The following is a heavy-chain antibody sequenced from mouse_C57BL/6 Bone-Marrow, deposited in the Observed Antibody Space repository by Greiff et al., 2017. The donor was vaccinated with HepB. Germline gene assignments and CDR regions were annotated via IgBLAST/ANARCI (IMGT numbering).Heavy chain of an antibody. CDR2: ISYDGSN. V-gene: IGHV3-6*01. CDR1: GYSITSGYY. D-gene: IGHD2-4*01. CDR3: ARDEGLRAY. Sequence: EVQLVESGPGLVKPSQSLSLTCSVTGYSITSGYYWNWIRQFPGNKLEWMGYISYDGSNNYNPSLKNRISITRDTSKNQFFLKLNSVTTEDTATYYCARDEGLRAYWGQGTLVTVSA. J-gene: IGHJ3*01.